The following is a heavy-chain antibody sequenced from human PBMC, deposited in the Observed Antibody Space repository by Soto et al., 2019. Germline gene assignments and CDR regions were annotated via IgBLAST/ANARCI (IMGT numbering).Heavy chain of an antibody. Sequence: QVQLVQSGAEVKKPGSSVKVSCKASGSTFSSYSINWVRQAPGQGLEWMGGIIPIFGTANSAQKFQGRVTLTADESTSTAHMELNSLRNEDTAVYYCARPFQSWPGGWYFDLWGRGTLVTVSS. D-gene: IGHD3-16*01. V-gene: IGHV1-69*01. CDR1: GSTFSSYS. CDR3: ARPFQSWPGGWYFDL. J-gene: IGHJ2*01. CDR2: IIPIFGTA.